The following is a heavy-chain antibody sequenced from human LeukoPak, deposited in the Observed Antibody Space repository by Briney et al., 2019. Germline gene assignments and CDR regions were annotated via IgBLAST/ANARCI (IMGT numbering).Heavy chain of an antibody. V-gene: IGHV3-23*01. J-gene: IGHJ4*02. D-gene: IGHD3-10*01. CDR3: AKRPYGSGSYYVASYFDY. Sequence: GGSLRLSCAASGFTFSSYAMSWVRQAPGKGLEWASAISGSGGSTYYADSVKGRFTISRDNSKNTLYLQMNSLRAEDTAVYYCAKRPYGSGSYYVASYFDYWGQGTLVTVSS. CDR1: GFTFSSYA. CDR2: ISGSGGST.